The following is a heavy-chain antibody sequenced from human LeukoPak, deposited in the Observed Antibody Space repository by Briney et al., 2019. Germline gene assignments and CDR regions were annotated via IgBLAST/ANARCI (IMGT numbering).Heavy chain of an antibody. D-gene: IGHD3-10*01. CDR1: GFTVSSNY. V-gene: IGHV3-53*01. CDR2: IYSGGST. Sequence: GGSLRLSCAASGFTVSSNYMSWVRQAPGKGLEWVSVIYSGGSTYYADSVKGRFTISRDNSKNTLYLQTNSLRAEDTAVYYCATGVRYYYGSGSYVGVHAFDIWGQGTMVTVSS. CDR3: ATGVRYYYGSGSYVGVHAFDI. J-gene: IGHJ3*02.